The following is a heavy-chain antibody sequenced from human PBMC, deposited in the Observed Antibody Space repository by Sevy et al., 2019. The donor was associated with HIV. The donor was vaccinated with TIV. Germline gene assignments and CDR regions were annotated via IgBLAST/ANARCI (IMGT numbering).Heavy chain of an antibody. CDR3: AHTKTTVQGGVDY. Sequence: SGPTLVNPTQTLTLTCTFSGFSLSTSGVGVGWIRQPPGEALEWLALIYWDDDKRDSTSMKRRLTITNDTSKNQVVLTMTNMDPADTASYYCAHTKTTVQGGVDYWGQGTLVTVSS. J-gene: IGHJ4*02. CDR1: GFSLSTSGVG. CDR2: IYWDDDK. V-gene: IGHV2-5*02. D-gene: IGHD4-17*01.